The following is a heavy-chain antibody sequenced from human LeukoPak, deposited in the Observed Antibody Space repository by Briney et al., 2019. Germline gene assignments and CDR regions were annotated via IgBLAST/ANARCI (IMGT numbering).Heavy chain of an antibody. CDR3: AREEYVWGSYRYFDY. D-gene: IGHD3-16*02. CDR2: ISGYNGDT. Sequence: GASVKVSCKTSGYTFSTYGISWVRQAPGQGLEWMGWISGYNGDTNSAQKLQGRVTLTTDAYTSTAYMELGSLRSDDTAVYYCAREEYVWGSYRYFDYWGQGTLVTVSS. CDR1: GYTFSTYG. V-gene: IGHV1-18*01. J-gene: IGHJ4*02.